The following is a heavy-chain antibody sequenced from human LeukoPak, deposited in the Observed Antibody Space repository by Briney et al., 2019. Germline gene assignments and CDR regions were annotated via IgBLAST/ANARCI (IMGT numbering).Heavy chain of an antibody. CDR2: IYYSGST. Sequence: SQTLSLTCTVSGGSISSGGYYWRWIRQHPGKGLEWIGYIYYSGSTYYNPSLKSRVTISVDTSKNQFSLKLSSVTAADTAVYYCARERPGYCSSTSCYQGEFDPWGQGTLVTVSS. J-gene: IGHJ5*02. V-gene: IGHV4-31*03. D-gene: IGHD2-2*01. CDR1: GGSISSGGYY. CDR3: ARERPGYCSSTSCYQGEFDP.